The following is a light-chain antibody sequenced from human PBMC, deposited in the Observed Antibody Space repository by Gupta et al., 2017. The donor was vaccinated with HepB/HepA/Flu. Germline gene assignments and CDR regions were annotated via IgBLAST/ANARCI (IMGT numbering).Light chain of an antibody. CDR3: QAWDSSFVV. Sequence: SYALTQPPSVSVSPGQTDSITCSGDKLGDKYACWYQQKPGQSPVLVIYQDTKRPSGIPERFSGSNSGNTATLTISGTQAMDEADYYCQAWDSSFVVFGGGTKLTVL. J-gene: IGLJ2*01. CDR1: KLGDKY. V-gene: IGLV3-1*01. CDR2: QDT.